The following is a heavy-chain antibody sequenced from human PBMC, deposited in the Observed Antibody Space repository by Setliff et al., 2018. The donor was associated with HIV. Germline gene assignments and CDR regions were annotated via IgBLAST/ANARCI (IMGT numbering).Heavy chain of an antibody. CDR3: ASVHYDFWSGYSPADY. V-gene: IGHV1-69*06. CDR2: IIPIFGTA. J-gene: IGHJ4*01. CDR1: GGTFSSYA. D-gene: IGHD3-3*01. Sequence: SVKVSCKASGGTFSSYAISWVRQAPGQGLEWMGRIIPIFGTANYAQKFQGRVTITADKSTSTAYMELSSLRSEDTAVYYCASVHYDFWSGYSPADYWGQEPWSPSPQ.